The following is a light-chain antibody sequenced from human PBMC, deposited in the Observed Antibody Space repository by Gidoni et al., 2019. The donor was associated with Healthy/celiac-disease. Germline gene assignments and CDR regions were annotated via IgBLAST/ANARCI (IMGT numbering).Light chain of an antibody. J-gene: IGLJ2*01. V-gene: IGLV2-11*01. Sequence: QSALTQPRSVSGSPGQSVTISCTGTSSDVGGYNYVSWYQQHPGKAPKLMIYDVSTRPSGVPDRCSGSKYGNTASLTISRLQAEDEADYYCCSYAGSVVFGGGTKLTVL. CDR3: CSYAGSVV. CDR2: DVS. CDR1: SSDVGGYNY.